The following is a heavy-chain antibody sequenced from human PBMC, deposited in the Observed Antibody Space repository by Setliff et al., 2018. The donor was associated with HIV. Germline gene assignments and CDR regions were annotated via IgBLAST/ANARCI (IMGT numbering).Heavy chain of an antibody. CDR3: ARDHPYFCSSTSCSFLDY. D-gene: IGHD2-2*01. CDR1: GYTLSELS. CDR2: INPSGGST. Sequence: ASVKVSCKVSGYTLSELSMHWVRQAPGKGLEWMGIINPSGGSTSYAQKFQGRVTMTRDTSTSTVYMELSSLTSDDTAVYYCARDHPYFCSSTSCSFLDYWGQGTLVTVSS. J-gene: IGHJ4*02. V-gene: IGHV1-46*01.